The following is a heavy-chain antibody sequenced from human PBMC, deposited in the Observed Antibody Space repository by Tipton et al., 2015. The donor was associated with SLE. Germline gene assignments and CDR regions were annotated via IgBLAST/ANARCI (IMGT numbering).Heavy chain of an antibody. J-gene: IGHJ4*02. CDR2: ISTGGAST. V-gene: IGHV3-23*01. CDR3: VKSRGSGY. D-gene: IGHD2-15*01. Sequence: SLRLSCAASGLTFSNFAMSWVRQAPGKGLEWVSTISTGGASTHYADSVKGRFTISRDNSKHTVYLQMNSLRAEDSAHYYCVKSRGSGYWGQGTLVTVSS. CDR1: GLTFSNFA.